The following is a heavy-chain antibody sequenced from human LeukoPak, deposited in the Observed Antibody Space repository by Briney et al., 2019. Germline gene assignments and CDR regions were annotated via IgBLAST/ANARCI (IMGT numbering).Heavy chain of an antibody. J-gene: IGHJ4*02. CDR1: GGTFSSYA. CDR2: IIPIFGTA. Sequence: SVKVSCKASGGTFSSYAISWVRQAPGQGLEWMGRIIPIFGTANYAQKFQGRVTITTDESTSTAYMELSSLRSEDTAVYYCATVDDSSGYLGYWGQGTLVTVSS. V-gene: IGHV1-69*05. CDR3: ATVDDSSGYLGY. D-gene: IGHD3-22*01.